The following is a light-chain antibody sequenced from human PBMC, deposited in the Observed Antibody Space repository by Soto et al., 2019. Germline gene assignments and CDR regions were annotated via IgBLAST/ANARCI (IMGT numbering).Light chain of an antibody. CDR3: SSYVGTNSYV. CDR1: SSDVGGYNY. V-gene: IGLV2-8*01. J-gene: IGLJ1*01. Sequence: QSVLTQPPSASGSPGQSVTISCTGTSSDVGGYNYVSWYQQHPGKAPKLIIYGVYKRPSGVPDRFSGSKSGNTAALTVSGLQAEDEADYYCSSYVGTNSYVFGTGTKLTVL. CDR2: GVY.